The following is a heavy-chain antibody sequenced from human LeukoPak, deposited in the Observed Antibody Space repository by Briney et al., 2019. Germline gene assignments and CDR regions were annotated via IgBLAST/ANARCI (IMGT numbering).Heavy chain of an antibody. CDR2: IWYDGNYK. CDR3: AKDLGDFWSGYCTGLDY. V-gene: IGHV3-33*06. Sequence: GGSLRLSCAASGFTFSSYGMHWVRQAPGQGLEWVAVIWYDGNYKFYADSVKGRFTISRDNSKNILYLQMNSLSAEDTAVYYCAKDLGDFWSGYCTGLDYWGQGTLVTVSS. J-gene: IGHJ4*02. CDR1: GFTFSSYG. D-gene: IGHD3-3*01.